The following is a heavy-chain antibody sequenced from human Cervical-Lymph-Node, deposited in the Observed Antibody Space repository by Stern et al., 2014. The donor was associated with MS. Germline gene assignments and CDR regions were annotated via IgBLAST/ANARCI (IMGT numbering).Heavy chain of an antibody. D-gene: IGHD3-3*01. Sequence: VQLVESGGGVVQPGRSLRLSCAASGFTFSSYGMHWVRQAPGKGLEWVAVIWYDGSNKYYADSVKGRFTISRDNSKNTLYLQMNSLRAEDTAVYYCARDPRYDGYYFDYWGQGTLVTVSS. CDR1: GFTFSSYG. CDR2: IWYDGSNK. V-gene: IGHV3-33*01. J-gene: IGHJ4*02. CDR3: ARDPRYDGYYFDY.